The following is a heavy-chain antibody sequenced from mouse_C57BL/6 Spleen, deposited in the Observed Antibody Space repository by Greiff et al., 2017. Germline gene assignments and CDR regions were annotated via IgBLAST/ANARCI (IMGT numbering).Heavy chain of an antibody. J-gene: IGHJ3*01. CDR2: IDPSDSYT. V-gene: IGHV1-69*01. CDR1: GYTFTSYW. Sequence: QVQLQQSGAELVMPGASVKLSCKASGYTFTSYWMHWVKQRPGQGLEWIGEIDPSDSYTNYNQKFKGKSTLTVDKSSSTAYMQLSSRTSEDSAVYYCARSSFAYWGQGTLVTVSA. CDR3: ARSSFAY.